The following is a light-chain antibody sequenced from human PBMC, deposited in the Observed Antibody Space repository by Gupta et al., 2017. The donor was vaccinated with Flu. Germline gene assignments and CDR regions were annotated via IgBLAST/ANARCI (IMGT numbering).Light chain of an antibody. CDR1: QSVTRD. J-gene: IGKJ4*01. Sequence: PATLSVSPGERATLSCRASQSVTRDLAWYQQKPGQAPRLLIYGASTRATGFPARFSGSGYGTEFSLTISSRQSEDFAVYYCQQENDWPITFGGGTKVEIK. CDR3: QQENDWPIT. V-gene: IGKV3-15*01. CDR2: GAS.